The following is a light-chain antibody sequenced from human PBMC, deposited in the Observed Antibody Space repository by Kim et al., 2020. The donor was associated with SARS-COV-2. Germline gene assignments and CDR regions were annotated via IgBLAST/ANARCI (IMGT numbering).Light chain of an antibody. V-gene: IGLV1-40*01. CDR2: GNN. CDR1: SSNIGAGSD. CDR3: QSYDSSLSGSV. Sequence: QRVTSSCTGGSSNIGAGSDVHWYQQLPATAPKLLIYGNNNRPSGVPDRFSGSKSGTSASLAITGLQTEDEADYYCQSYDSSLSGSVFGGGTQLTVL. J-gene: IGLJ2*01.